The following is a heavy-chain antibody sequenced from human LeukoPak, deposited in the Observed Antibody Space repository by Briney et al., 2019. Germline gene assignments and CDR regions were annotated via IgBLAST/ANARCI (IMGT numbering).Heavy chain of an antibody. D-gene: IGHD3-22*01. J-gene: IGHJ4*02. CDR3: ARDRYYYDSSGYYYFDY. V-gene: IGHV4-38-2*02. CDR1: GYSISSGYY. CDR2: IYHSGRT. Sequence: SETLSLTCTVSGYSISSGYYWGWIQQPPGKGLEWIGSIYHSGRTFYNPSLKSRVTISVDTSKNQFSLKLSSVTAADTAVYYCARDRYYYDSSGYYYFDYWGQGTLVTVSS.